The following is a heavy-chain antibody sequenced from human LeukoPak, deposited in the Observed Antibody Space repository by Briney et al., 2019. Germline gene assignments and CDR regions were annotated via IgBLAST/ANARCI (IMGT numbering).Heavy chain of an antibody. D-gene: IGHD6-19*01. J-gene: IGHJ4*02. CDR3: ARRQAPSGWYNFDY. V-gene: IGHV3-21*01. Sequence: GGSLRLSYAASGFTFSSYSMNWVRQAPGKGLEWVSSISSSSSYIYYADSVKGRFTISRDNAKNSLYLQMNSLRAEDTAVYYCARRQAPSGWYNFDYWGQGTLVTVSS. CDR1: GFTFSSYS. CDR2: ISSSSSYI.